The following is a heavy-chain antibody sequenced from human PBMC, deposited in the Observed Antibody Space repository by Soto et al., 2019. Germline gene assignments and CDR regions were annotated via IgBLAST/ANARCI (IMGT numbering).Heavy chain of an antibody. Sequence: GGSLRLSCAASGFTFRSFTMTWVRQAPGKGLEWVSTISSNSAYIYYTDALRGRFTISRDNAKNSLHLQMNSLRAEDTAVYCCTRDASRDSSARGWFDPWGPGTLVTVSS. CDR1: GFTFRSFT. V-gene: IGHV3-21*01. CDR3: TRDASRDSSARGWFDP. CDR2: ISSNSAYI. D-gene: IGHD6-13*01. J-gene: IGHJ5*02.